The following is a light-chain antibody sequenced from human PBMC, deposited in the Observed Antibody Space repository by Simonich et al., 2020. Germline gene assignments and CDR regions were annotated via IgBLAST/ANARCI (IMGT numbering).Light chain of an antibody. CDR2: AAS. CDR3: QQSYSTPYT. V-gene: IGKV1-39*01. CDR1: QSISSY. Sequence: DIQMTQSPSSLSASVGDRVTITCRASQSISSYLNWDQQKPEKAPKLLIYAASSLQSGVPSRFSGSGSGTDFTLTISSLQPEDFATYYCQQSYSTPYTFGQGTKLEIK. J-gene: IGKJ2*01.